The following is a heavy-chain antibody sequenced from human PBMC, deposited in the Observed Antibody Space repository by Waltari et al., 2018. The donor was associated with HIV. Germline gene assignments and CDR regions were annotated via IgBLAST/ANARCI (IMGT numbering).Heavy chain of an antibody. CDR3: ARGGAMVRGIYYYYYGMDV. CDR1: VFPVSSNS. J-gene: IGHJ6*02. CDR2: FYRGGST. Sequence: EVQVVESGGGLVQPGGSLGVSCAASVFPVSSNSLSWVRQAPGKGLELVSVFYRGGSTYYADSVQGRFTISRDNSKNTVALQMNSLRVEDTAVYYCARGGAMVRGIYYYYYGMDVWGQGTTVTVSS. V-gene: IGHV3-66*01. D-gene: IGHD3-10*01.